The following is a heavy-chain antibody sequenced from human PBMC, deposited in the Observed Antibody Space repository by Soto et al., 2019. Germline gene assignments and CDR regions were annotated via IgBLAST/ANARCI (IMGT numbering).Heavy chain of an antibody. V-gene: IGHV3-7*01. D-gene: IGHD3-16*01. J-gene: IGHJ4*02. CDR1: GFNVMSYW. CDR3: ARDIGFDYVN. Sequence: GGSLRLSXAVSGFNVMSYWMSWVRQAPGKGLEWVASIKEDGSEIYYLHPVRGRFSISRDSAGNALHLTMNYLSAEDTGVYFCARDIGFDYVNWGQGTLVTVSS. CDR2: IKEDGSEI.